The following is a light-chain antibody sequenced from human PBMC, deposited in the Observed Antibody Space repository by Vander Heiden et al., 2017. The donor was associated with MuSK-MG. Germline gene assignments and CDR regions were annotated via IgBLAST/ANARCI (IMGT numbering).Light chain of an antibody. V-gene: IGKV3-15*01. CDR2: GAS. Sequence: EIVMTQSPATLSVSPGERATLSCRASQSVSSNLAWYQQKPGQAPRLLIYGASNRATGIPARFSGSGSGTEFTFTISSLQSEDFAVYYCQQDDNWPRTFGQGTKLEIK. CDR1: QSVSSN. J-gene: IGKJ2*01. CDR3: QQDDNWPRT.